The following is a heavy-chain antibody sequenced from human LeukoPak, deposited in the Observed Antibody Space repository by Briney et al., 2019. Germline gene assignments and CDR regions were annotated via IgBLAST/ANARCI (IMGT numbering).Heavy chain of an antibody. CDR2: INPNSGGT. J-gene: IGHJ4*02. CDR3: ATGRPPWDSSGYTDY. CDR1: GYTFTGYY. Sequence: ASVKVSCKASGYTFTGYYMHWVRQAPGQGLEWMGWINPNSGGTNYAQKFQGRVTMTRDTSISTAYMELSRLRSDDTAVYYCATGRPPWDSSGYTDYWGQGTLVTVSS. D-gene: IGHD3-22*01. V-gene: IGHV1-2*02.